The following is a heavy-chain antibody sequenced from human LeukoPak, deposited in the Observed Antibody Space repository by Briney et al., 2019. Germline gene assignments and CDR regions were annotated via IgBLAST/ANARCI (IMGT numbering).Heavy chain of an antibody. CDR3: ARDGALFDY. CDR1: GFSVSSRY. V-gene: IGHV3-21*01. D-gene: IGHD1-26*01. Sequence: PGGSLRLSCAASGFSVSSRYMNWVRQAPGKGLEWVSSISSSSSYIYYADSVKGRFTISGDNAKNSLYLQMNSLRAEDTAVYYCARDGALFDYWGQGTLVTVSS. CDR2: ISSSSSYI. J-gene: IGHJ4*02.